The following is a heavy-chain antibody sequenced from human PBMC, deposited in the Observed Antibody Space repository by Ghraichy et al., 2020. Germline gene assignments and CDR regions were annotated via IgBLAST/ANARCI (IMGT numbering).Heavy chain of an antibody. D-gene: IGHD5-12*01. CDR1: GGSISSGGSS. CDR3: ARGSVATTYYFDY. CDR2: IHQSGST. V-gene: IGHV4-30-2*01. Sequence: SETLSLTCAVSGGSISSGGSSWSWIRQPPGRGLEWIGYIHQSGSTYYNPSVRSRVTISVDWSKNQFSLKLSSVTAADTAVYYCARGSVATTYYFDYWGQGTLVTVSS. J-gene: IGHJ4*02.